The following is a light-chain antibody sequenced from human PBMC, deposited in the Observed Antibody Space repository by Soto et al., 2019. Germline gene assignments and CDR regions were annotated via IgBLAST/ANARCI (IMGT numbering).Light chain of an antibody. J-gene: IGKJ1*01. Sequence: DFQMSHSPSSLSASVGGRVSITCRASQSISNYLNRYQQKPGKAPKLRIYAASSLQSGVPSRFSGSGSGTDFTLTISSLQPEDFATYYCQQSYNTPRTFGQGTKV. CDR3: QQSYNTPRT. CDR2: AAS. CDR1: QSISNY. V-gene: IGKV1-39*01.